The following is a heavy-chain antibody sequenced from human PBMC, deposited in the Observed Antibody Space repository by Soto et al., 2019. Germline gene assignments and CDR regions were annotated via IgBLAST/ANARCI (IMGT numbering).Heavy chain of an antibody. J-gene: IGHJ5*02. D-gene: IGHD2-2*01. CDR2: IDPRDSYT. CDR3: ARLYCSSSTCDSWFDP. CDR1: GYTFTTFW. Sequence: GESLKISCTGFGYTFTTFWISWVRQMPGRGLEWMGRIDPRDSYTNYSPSFQGHVTISVDKSISTAYLQWGSLKASDTAMYYCARLYCSSSTCDSWFDPWGQGTLVPVSP. V-gene: IGHV5-10-1*01.